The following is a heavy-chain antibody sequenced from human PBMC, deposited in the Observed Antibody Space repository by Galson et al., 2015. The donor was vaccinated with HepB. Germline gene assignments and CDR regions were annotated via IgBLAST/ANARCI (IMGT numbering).Heavy chain of an antibody. J-gene: IGHJ4*02. V-gene: IGHV3-7*05. CDR2: IKKXGSQT. CDR3: ARDLGWLQYDY. D-gene: IGHD5-24*01. Sequence: SLRLSCAASGYTFTSYWMSWVRQAPGKGLEXVANIKKXGSQTYYVDSVKGRFTISRDNAKNSLCLQMDSLRAEDTALYYCARDLGWLQYDYWGQGTLVTVSS. CDR1: GYTFTSYW.